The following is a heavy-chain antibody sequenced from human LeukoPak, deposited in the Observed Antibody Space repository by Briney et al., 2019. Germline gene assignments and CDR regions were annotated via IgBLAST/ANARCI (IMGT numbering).Heavy chain of an antibody. CDR2: ISYDGSNK. J-gene: IGHJ4*02. CDR3: AKDRDAAAFR. D-gene: IGHD6-13*01. CDR1: GFTFSSYG. V-gene: IGHV3-30*18. Sequence: PGRSLRLSCAAPGFTFSSYGMHWVRQAPGKGLEWVAVISYDGSNKYYADSVKGRFTISRDNSKNTLYLQMNRLRAEDTAVYYCAKDRDAAAFRWGQGTLVTVSS.